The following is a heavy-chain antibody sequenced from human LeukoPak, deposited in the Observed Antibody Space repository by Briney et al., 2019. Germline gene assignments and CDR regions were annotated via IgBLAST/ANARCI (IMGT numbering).Heavy chain of an antibody. V-gene: IGHV3-7*01. CDR2: VEQDETEK. CDR3: TRDTGGSGSYPDY. CDR1: GFTFSRYW. Sequence: GGSLRLTCAASGFTFSRYWMTWVRQTPGKGLEWVANVEQDETEKYYWDSVSGRFTISRDNAKNSLYLQMNSLRAEDTGFYYCTRDTGGSGSYPDYWGQGTLVTVSS. J-gene: IGHJ4*02. D-gene: IGHD1-26*01.